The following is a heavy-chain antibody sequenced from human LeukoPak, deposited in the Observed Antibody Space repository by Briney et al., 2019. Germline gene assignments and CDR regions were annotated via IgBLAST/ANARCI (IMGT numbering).Heavy chain of an antibody. D-gene: IGHD3-10*01. CDR3: AKGQTAFGELFVDH. CDR1: GFTFSSYA. Sequence: GGSLRLSCAASGFTFSSYAMSWVRQIPGKGLEWVSAISGSGGTTYYADPVKGRFIISRDNSKNTLYLQMNSLTVEDTALYYCAKGQTAFGELFVDHWGQGTLATVS. V-gene: IGHV3-23*01. CDR2: ISGSGGTT. J-gene: IGHJ4*02.